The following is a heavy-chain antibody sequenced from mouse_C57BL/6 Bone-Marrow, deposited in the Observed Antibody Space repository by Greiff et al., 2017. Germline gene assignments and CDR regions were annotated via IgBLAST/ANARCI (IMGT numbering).Heavy chain of an antibody. CDR1: GYTFTDYY. CDR2: INPNNGGT. Sequence: EVMLQQSGPELVKPGASVKISCKASGYTFTDYYMNWVKQSHGKSLEWIGDINPNNGGTSYNQKFKGKATLTVDKSSSTAYMELRSLTSEDSAVYYCVSPLGYWGQGTTLTVSS. CDR3: VSPLGY. J-gene: IGHJ2*01. V-gene: IGHV1-26*01.